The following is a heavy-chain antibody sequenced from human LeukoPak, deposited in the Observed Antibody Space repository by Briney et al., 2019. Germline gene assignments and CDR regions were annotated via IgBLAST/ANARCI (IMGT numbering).Heavy chain of an antibody. Sequence: GGSLRLSCAASGFSFSNYEMNWVRQTPGKGLEWVSSISISSSYIYYADSVKGRFTISRDNAKNSLYLQMNSLRAEDTAVYYCARDWGPYYDILGNFDYWGQGTLVTVSS. J-gene: IGHJ4*02. CDR1: GFSFSNYE. V-gene: IGHV3-21*01. CDR2: ISISSSYI. D-gene: IGHD3-9*01. CDR3: ARDWGPYYDILGNFDY.